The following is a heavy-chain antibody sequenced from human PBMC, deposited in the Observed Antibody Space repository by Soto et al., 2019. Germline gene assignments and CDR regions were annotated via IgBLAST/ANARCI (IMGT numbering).Heavy chain of an antibody. V-gene: IGHV1-69*13. D-gene: IGHD5-12*01. CDR1: GGTFSSYA. CDR3: ARDKEYSGYAPGWFDP. CDR2: IIPIFGTA. Sequence: SVKVSCKASGGTFSSYAISWVRQAPGQGLEWMGGIIPIFGTANYAQKFQGRVTITADESTSTAYMELSSLRSEDTAVYYCARDKEYSGYAPGWFDPWGQGTLITVSS. J-gene: IGHJ5*02.